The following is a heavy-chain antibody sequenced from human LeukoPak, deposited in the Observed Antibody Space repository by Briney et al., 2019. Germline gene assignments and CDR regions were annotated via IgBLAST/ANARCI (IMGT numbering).Heavy chain of an antibody. D-gene: IGHD6-19*01. Sequence: GGSLRLSCAASGFTFSSYAMSWVRQAPGKGLEWVSAISGSGGSTYYADSVKGRFTISRDNSKNTLYLQMNSLRAEDTAVYYCARIIAVAGIYIFDYWGQGTLVTVSS. V-gene: IGHV3-23*01. J-gene: IGHJ4*02. CDR2: ISGSGGST. CDR1: GFTFSSYA. CDR3: ARIIAVAGIYIFDY.